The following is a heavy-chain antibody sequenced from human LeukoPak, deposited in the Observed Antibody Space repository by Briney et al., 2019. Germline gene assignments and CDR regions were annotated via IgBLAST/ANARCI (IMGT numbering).Heavy chain of an antibody. CDR3: AELGITMIGGA. D-gene: IGHD3-10*02. V-gene: IGHV3-7*01. CDR2: IKEDGSEK. CDR1: GFTFSNYW. Sequence: GGSLRLSCAASGFTFSNYWMSWVRQAPGKGLEWVANIKEDGSEKYYVDSVKGRFTISRDNARNSLYLQMNSLRVEDTAVYYCAELGITMIGGAWGKGATVTISS. J-gene: IGHJ6*04.